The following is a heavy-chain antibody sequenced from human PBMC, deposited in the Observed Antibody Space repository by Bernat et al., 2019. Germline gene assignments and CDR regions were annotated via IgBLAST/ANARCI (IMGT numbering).Heavy chain of an antibody. CDR2: IDPSDSYT. V-gene: IGHV5-10-1*03. CDR3: ARHARQRVRRCWFDA. D-gene: IGHD6-6*01. CDR1: GYSFTSYW. J-gene: IGHJ5*02. Sequence: EVQLVQSGAEVKKPGVSLRISCKGSGYSFTSYWISWVRQMPGKGLEWMGRIDPSDSYTNYSPSFQGHVTISADKSIRTAYLQWSSLKASDTAMYYCARHARQRVRRCWFDAWGQGTLVTVSS.